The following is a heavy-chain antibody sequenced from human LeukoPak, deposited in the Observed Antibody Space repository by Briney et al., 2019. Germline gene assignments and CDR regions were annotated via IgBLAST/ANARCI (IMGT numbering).Heavy chain of an antibody. CDR2: ISSSSSYI. J-gene: IGHJ3*02. Sequence: GGSLRLSCAASGFTFSSYSMNWVRQAPGKGLEWVSSISSSSSYIYYADSVKGRFTISRDNAKNSLYLQMNSLGAEDTAVYYCARDRDYCSSTSCYADTFDIWGQGTMVTVSS. CDR1: GFTFSSYS. D-gene: IGHD2-2*01. V-gene: IGHV3-21*01. CDR3: ARDRDYCSSTSCYADTFDI.